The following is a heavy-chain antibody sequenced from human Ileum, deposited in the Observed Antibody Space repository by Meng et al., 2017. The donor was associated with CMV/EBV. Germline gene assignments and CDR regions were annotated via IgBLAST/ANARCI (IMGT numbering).Heavy chain of an antibody. CDR3: ARVFSIFFFYFFL. CDR1: GAYISSGDFY. D-gene: IGHD3-3*02. V-gene: IGHV4-30-4*01. J-gene: IGHJ4*02. CDR2: IDDRAST. Sequence: LLQESGPGLVRPSQTLSLTCTASGAYISSGDFYWSWIRQRPGKGLEYIGYIDDRASTYYKPSLKRRVTMSMDTSKNQFSLKLTSVTAADTAVYYCARVFSIFFFYFFLWGEGTLVTVSS.